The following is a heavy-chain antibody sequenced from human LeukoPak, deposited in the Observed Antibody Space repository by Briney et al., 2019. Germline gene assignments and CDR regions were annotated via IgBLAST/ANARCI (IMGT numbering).Heavy chain of an antibody. D-gene: IGHD4-17*01. Sequence: SVKVSCKASGGTFSSYAISWVRQAPGQGLEWRGGIIPIFGTANYAQKFQGRVTITADESTSTAYMELSSLRSEDTAVYYRARMAASYGDYRDNWGQGTLVTVSS. V-gene: IGHV1-69*01. CDR3: ARMAASYGDYRDN. CDR1: GGTFSSYA. CDR2: IIPIFGTA. J-gene: IGHJ4*02.